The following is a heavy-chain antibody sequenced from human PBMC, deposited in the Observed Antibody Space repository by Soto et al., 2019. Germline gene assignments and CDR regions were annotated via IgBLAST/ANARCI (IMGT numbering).Heavy chain of an antibody. CDR1: GFTFSSYG. CDR3: ARDQAYDFWSCDYKRYYYGLDV. Sequence: SPGLSCAASGFTFSSYGMHWVRQAPGKGLEWVAGIWYDGTNKYYADSVKGRFTISRDNSKKKMYLEMNSLRVEDTAVYYCARDQAYDFWSCDYKRYYYGLDVWGQGTPVTDSS. J-gene: IGHJ6*02. V-gene: IGHV3-33*01. D-gene: IGHD3-3*01. CDR2: IWYDGTNK.